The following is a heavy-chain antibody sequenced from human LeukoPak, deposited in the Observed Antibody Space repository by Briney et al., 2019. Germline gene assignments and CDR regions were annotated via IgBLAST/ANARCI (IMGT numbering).Heavy chain of an antibody. CDR1: GDSFRSYY. Sequence: PSETLSLTCTVSGDSFRSYYWSWIRQPPGKGLEWIGYIYYSGSTNYNPSLKSRVTISVDTSKNQFSLKLTSVTAADTAVYYCARRRVPYGDYYYYYGMDVWGQGATVTVSS. J-gene: IGHJ6*02. D-gene: IGHD4-17*01. CDR3: ARRRVPYGDYYYYYGMDV. CDR2: IYYSGST. V-gene: IGHV4-59*08.